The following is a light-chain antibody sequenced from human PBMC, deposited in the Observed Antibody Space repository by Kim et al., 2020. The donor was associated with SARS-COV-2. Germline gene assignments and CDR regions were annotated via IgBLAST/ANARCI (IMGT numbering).Light chain of an antibody. Sequence: SSELTQDPAVSVALGQTVRITRRGDSLRSYYATWYQQKAGQAPALVVYGKNNRPSGIPDRFSGSSSGNTASLTITGAQADDEADYYCMSRGTSGAVVFGGGTKLTVL. J-gene: IGLJ2*01. V-gene: IGLV3-19*01. CDR1: SLRSYY. CDR3: MSRGTSGAVV. CDR2: GKN.